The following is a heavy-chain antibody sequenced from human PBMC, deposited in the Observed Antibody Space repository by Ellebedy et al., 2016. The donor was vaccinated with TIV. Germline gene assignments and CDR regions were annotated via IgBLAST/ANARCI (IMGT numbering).Heavy chain of an antibody. D-gene: IGHD1-26*01. CDR3: ARGPVVSGTYGGFDY. V-gene: IGHV4-61*01. J-gene: IGHJ4*02. CDR1: GGSISSNSYY. Sequence: SETLSLXXTVSGGSISSNSYYWNWIRQPPGKGLEWIGYIYYSGSTNYNPSLKSRLTISVDTSKKQFSLNLSSVTAADTAVYYCARGPVVSGTYGGFDYWGQGTLVTVSS. CDR2: IYYSGST.